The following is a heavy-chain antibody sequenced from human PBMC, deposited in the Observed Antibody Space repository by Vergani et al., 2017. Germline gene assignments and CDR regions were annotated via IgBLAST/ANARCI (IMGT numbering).Heavy chain of an antibody. D-gene: IGHD2-15*01. CDR1: GFTFSDYY. CDR3: ARVRYCSGGSCSPYLYYYYYYMDV. J-gene: IGHJ6*03. CDR2: ISSSGSTI. Sequence: QLQLVESGGGLVKPGGSLRLSCAASGFTFSDYYMSWIRQAPGKGLEWVSYISSSGSTIYYADSVKGRFTISRDNAKNALYLQMNSLRAEDTAVYYCARVRYCSGGSCSPYLYYYYYYMDVWGKGTTVTVSS. V-gene: IGHV3-11*01.